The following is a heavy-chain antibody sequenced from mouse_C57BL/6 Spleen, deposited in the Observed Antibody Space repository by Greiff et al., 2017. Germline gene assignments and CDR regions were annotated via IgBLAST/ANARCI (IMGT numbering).Heavy chain of an antibody. CDR3: ARTRYDDDSEVYAMDY. J-gene: IGHJ4*01. Sequence: QVQLQQPGAELVKPGASVTLSCKASGYTFTSYWMHWVKPRPGQGLEWIGMIHPNSGSTTYNEKFTSKATLTVDTSSSTAYMQLSSLTSENSADYYWARTRYDDDSEVYAMDYWGQGTSVTVSS. D-gene: IGHD2-4*01. V-gene: IGHV1-64*01. CDR2: IHPNSGST. CDR1: GYTFTSYW.